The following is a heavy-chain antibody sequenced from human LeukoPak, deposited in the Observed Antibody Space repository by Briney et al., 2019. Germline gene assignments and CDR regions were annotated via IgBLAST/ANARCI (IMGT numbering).Heavy chain of an antibody. D-gene: IGHD3-22*01. J-gene: IGHJ4*02. CDR3: AKDIWDYDSSGYYSY. CDR2: ISGSGGST. V-gene: IGHV3-23*01. CDR1: GFTFSSYA. Sequence: PGGSLRLSCAASGFTFSSYAMSWVRQAPGKGLEWVSAISGSGGSTYYADSVKGRFTISRDNSKNTLYLQMNSLRAEDTAVYYCAKDIWDYDSSGYYSYWGQGTLVTVSS.